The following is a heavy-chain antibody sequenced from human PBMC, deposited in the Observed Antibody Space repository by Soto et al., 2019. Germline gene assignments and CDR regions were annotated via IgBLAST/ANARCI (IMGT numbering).Heavy chain of an antibody. CDR1: GYTFTPYY. J-gene: IGHJ4*02. CDR3: ARCLIYDSSGYYFDY. V-gene: IGHV1-46*01. D-gene: IGHD3-22*01. Sequence: QVQLVQSGAEVKKPGASVKVSCKASGYTFTPYYMHWVRQAPGQGLEWMGIINPGGGSTRYAQKFQCRVTMTRDTSTSTVEMELSSLKSEDTAVYYCARCLIYDSSGYYFDYWGQGTLVTVSS. CDR2: INPGGGST.